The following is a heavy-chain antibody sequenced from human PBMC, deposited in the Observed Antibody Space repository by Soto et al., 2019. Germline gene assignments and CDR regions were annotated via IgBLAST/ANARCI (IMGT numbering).Heavy chain of an antibody. CDR2: MNPNSGNT. CDR1: GYPFTSCD. Sequence: QVQLVQSGAEVKKPGASVKVSCRASGYPFTSCDINSVRRSTGPGLVWMGWMNPNSGNTGYAQKCQGRVTRTRNTSMSTAYMGLSSLGAEENAVYYCARERYSAYVCAYWGQGTPVTVSS. J-gene: IGHJ4*02. D-gene: IGHD5-12*01. CDR3: ARERYSAYVCAY. V-gene: IGHV1-8*02.